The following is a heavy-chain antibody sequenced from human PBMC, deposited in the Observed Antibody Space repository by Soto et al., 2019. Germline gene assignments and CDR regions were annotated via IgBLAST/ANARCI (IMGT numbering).Heavy chain of an antibody. D-gene: IGHD3-10*01. CDR2: IYYSGST. J-gene: IGHJ6*02. CDR3: AGQPTAGSYYDLGSYYYYYGMDV. V-gene: IGHV4-30-4*01. Sequence: QVQLQESGPGLVKPSQTLSLTCTVSGGSISSGDYYWNWIRQPPGKGLEWIGHIYYSGSTFYNPSPKSRVTISVDTSKNRFSLKLSSVTAADTAVYYCAGQPTAGSYYDLGSYYYYYGMDVWGQGTTVTVSS. CDR1: GGSISSGDYY.